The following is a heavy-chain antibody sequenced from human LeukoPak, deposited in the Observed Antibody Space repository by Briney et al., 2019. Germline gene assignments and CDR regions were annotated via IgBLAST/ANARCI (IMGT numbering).Heavy chain of an antibody. J-gene: IGHJ1*01. CDR1: GYTFTGYY. D-gene: IGHD3-16*02. CDR2: INPNSGGT. V-gene: IGHV1-2*02. Sequence: VASVKVSCKASGYTFTGYYMHWVRQAPGQGLEWMGWINPNSGGTNYAQKFQGRVTLTRDTSISTVYLELSKLRSDDTAVYFCASPAGALEKYSDLIWGSNRLHHWGQGTLVTVSS. CDR3: ASPAGALEKYSDLIWGSNRLHH.